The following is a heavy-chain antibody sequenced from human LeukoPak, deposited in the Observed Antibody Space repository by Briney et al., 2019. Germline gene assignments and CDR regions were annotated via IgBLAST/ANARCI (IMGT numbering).Heavy chain of an antibody. Sequence: GGSLRLSCAASGFTFSSYWMHWVRQAPGKGLVWVSRINSDGSSTSYADSVKGRFTISRDDSKNSLYLQMNSLRAEDTAVYYCARFYGDYQAFDYWGQGTLVTVSS. CDR3: ARFYGDYQAFDY. CDR2: INSDGSST. CDR1: GFTFSSYW. J-gene: IGHJ4*02. D-gene: IGHD4-17*01. V-gene: IGHV3-74*01.